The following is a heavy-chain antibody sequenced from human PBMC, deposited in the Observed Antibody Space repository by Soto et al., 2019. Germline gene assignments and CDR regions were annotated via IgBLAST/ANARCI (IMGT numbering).Heavy chain of an antibody. CDR1: GYTFTSYA. CDR3: ARLSSAAGTWAYHIGRGQFDY. J-gene: IGHJ4*02. D-gene: IGHD6-13*01. V-gene: IGHV1-3*01. CDR2: INAGNGNT. Sequence: ASVKVSCKASGYTFTSYAMHWVRQAPGQRLEWMGWINAGNGNTKYSQKFQGRVTITRDTSASTAYMELSSLRSEDTAVYYCARLSSAAGTWAYHIGRGQFDYWGQGTLVTVSS.